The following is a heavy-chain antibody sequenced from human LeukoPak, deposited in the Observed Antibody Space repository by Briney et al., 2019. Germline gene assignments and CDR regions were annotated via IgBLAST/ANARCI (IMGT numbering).Heavy chain of an antibody. CDR2: IWSDGLNK. V-gene: IGHV3-33*03. J-gene: IGHJ6*02. CDR3: AKDSNTYYYASGSRGPYYYYGMDV. D-gene: IGHD3-10*01. CDR1: GFTFSSYG. Sequence: GGSLRLSCTASGFTFSSYGFHWVRQAPGKGLEWVAVIWSDGLNKYYADSVKGRFTISRDNAKNSLYLQMDSLRAEDTALYYCAKDSNTYYYASGSRGPYYYYGMDVWGQGTTVTVSS.